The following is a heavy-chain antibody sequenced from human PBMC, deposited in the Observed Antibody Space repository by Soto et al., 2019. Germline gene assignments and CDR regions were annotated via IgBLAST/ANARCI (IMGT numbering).Heavy chain of an antibody. CDR3: ARVESASWFDY. D-gene: IGHD2-2*01. V-gene: IGHV4-31*03. CDR1: GDSITNGAYY. J-gene: IGHJ4*02. CDR2: IYYSGDT. Sequence: QVQLQESGPGLVKPSQTLSLTCTVSGDSITNGAYYWSWIRQSPGKGLEWIGYIYYSGDTQYNPSLKXRXTXSXDTSKNQFSLRLRSVTAADTAVYYCARVESASWFDYWGQGTLVTVSS.